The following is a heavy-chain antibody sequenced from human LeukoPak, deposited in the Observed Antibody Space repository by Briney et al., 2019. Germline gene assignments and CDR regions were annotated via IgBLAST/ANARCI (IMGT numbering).Heavy chain of an antibody. V-gene: IGHV4-34*01. J-gene: IGHJ5*02. Sequence: SETLSLTCAVYGGSFSGYYWSWIRQPPGKGLEWIGEINHSGSTNYNPSLKSRVTISVDTSKNQFSLKLSSVTAADTAVYYCARAPPFDPWGQGTLVTVSP. CDR2: INHSGST. CDR3: ARAPPFDP. CDR1: GGSFSGYY.